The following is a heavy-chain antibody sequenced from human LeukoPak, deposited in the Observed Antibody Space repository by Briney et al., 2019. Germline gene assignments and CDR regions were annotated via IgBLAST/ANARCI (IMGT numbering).Heavy chain of an antibody. CDR1: GYTFTSYG. V-gene: IGHV1-18*01. J-gene: IGHJ6*02. D-gene: IGHD3-10*01. Sequence: ASVKVSCKASGYTFTSYGISWVRQAPGQGLEWMGWISAYNGNTNYAQKLQGRVTMTTDTSTSTAYMELRSLRSDDAAVYYCARDMGFLRFGESPYYYYGMDVWGQGTTVTVSS. CDR2: ISAYNGNT. CDR3: ARDMGFLRFGESPYYYYGMDV.